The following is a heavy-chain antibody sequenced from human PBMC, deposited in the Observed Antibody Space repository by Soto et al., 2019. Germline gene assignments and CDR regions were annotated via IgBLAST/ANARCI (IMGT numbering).Heavy chain of an antibody. Sequence: QVQLVQSGAEVKKPGSSVKVSCKASGGTFTSHAINWVRQSPGQGLEWMGRITPVFGIAYYAQKFQDRVTFTADKSTTTAYMELSSLISEDTAVYYCERVDFGILTDIDYWGQGTLVTVSS. CDR3: ERVDFGILTDIDY. CDR1: GGTFTSHA. D-gene: IGHD3-9*01. CDR2: ITPVFGIA. V-gene: IGHV1-69*04. J-gene: IGHJ4*02.